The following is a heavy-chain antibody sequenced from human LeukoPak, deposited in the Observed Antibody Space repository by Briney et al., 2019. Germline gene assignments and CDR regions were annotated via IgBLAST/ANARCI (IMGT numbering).Heavy chain of an antibody. CDR2: ISSSSSYI. CDR1: GFTFSNVW. J-gene: IGHJ4*02. D-gene: IGHD6-6*01. Sequence: GGSLRLSCAASGFTFSNVWMGWFRQAPGKGLEWVSSISSSSSYIYYADSVKGRFTISRDNAKNSLYLQMNSLRAEDTAVYYCARDYSSSSGGYWGQGTLVTVSS. V-gene: IGHV3-21*01. CDR3: ARDYSSSSGGY.